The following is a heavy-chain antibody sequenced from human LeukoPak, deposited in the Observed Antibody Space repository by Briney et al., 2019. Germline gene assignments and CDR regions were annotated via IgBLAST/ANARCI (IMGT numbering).Heavy chain of an antibody. Sequence: ASVKVSSKASGGTFSSYAISWVRQAPGQGLEWMGGIIPIFGTANYAQKFQGRVTITTDESTSTAYVELISLRSEDTAVYYCARDNYAGANWFDPWGQGTLVTVSS. J-gene: IGHJ5*02. D-gene: IGHD1-7*01. CDR1: GGTFSSYA. V-gene: IGHV1-69*05. CDR2: IIPIFGTA. CDR3: ARDNYAGANWFDP.